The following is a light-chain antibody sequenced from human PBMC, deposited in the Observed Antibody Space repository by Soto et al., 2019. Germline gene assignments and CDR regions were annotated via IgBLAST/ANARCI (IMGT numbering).Light chain of an antibody. Sequence: DIQLTQSPSFLSASVGDRVTITCRASQGISSYVAWYQQKPGKAPKLLIYAASTLQSGVRSRFSGSGSGTEFTLTIGSLQPEDFEAYYCQQLNSYPITCGQGTRLEIK. CDR1: QGISSY. CDR3: QQLNSYPIT. V-gene: IGKV1-9*01. J-gene: IGKJ5*01. CDR2: AAS.